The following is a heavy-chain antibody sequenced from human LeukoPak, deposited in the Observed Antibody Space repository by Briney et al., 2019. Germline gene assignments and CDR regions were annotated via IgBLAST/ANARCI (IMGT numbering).Heavy chain of an antibody. J-gene: IGHJ4*02. CDR1: GYRFTNCW. CDR2: IHTGDSGT. Sequence: GESLKISCKGSGYRFTNCWIGWVRQMPGKGLEWMGIIHTGDSGTRYSPSFQGQVTMSVDESITTAYLQWSSLRASDSAIYYCARGGTYSYGSSDYWGQGTLVTVSS. D-gene: IGHD5-18*01. CDR3: ARGGTYSYGSSDY. V-gene: IGHV5-51*01.